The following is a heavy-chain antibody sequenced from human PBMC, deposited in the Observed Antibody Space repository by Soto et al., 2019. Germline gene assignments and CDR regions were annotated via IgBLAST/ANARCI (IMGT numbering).Heavy chain of an antibody. CDR3: ARMTEYSSGRYYFDY. Sequence: KTSETLSLTCTVSGGSISSSSYYWGWIRQPPGKGLEWIGSIYYSGSTYYNPSLKSRVTISVDTSKNQFSLKLSSVTAADTAVYYCARMTEYSSGRYYFDYWGQGTLVTVSS. J-gene: IGHJ4*02. D-gene: IGHD6-19*01. V-gene: IGHV4-39*01. CDR1: GGSISSSSYY. CDR2: IYYSGST.